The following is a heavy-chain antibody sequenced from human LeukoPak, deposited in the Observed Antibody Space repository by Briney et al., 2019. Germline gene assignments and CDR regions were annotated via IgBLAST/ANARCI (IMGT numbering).Heavy chain of an antibody. Sequence: SETLSLTCTVSGGSISSYYWSWIRQPAGKGLEWIGRIYTSGSTNYNPSLKSRVTMSVDTSKNQFSLKLSSVTAADTAVYYCARDPDYESYDFWSGYSVELGFDPWGQGTLVTVSS. V-gene: IGHV4-4*07. CDR2: IYTSGST. CDR3: ARDPDYESYDFWSGYSVELGFDP. CDR1: GGSISSYY. J-gene: IGHJ5*02. D-gene: IGHD3-3*01.